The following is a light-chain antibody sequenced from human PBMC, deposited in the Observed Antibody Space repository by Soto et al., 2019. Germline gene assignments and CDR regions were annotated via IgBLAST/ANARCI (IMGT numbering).Light chain of an antibody. Sequence: QSVLTQPPSMSGAPGQRVTISCTGSDSNIGAGYDVHWYQHLPGTAPKLLMYGNSIRPSGVPDRFSGSRSGTSASLAITGPQAEDEAQYYCQSYDSSLSGSVVFGGGTKLTVL. CDR1: DSNIGAGYD. CDR3: QSYDSSLSGSVV. J-gene: IGLJ2*01. CDR2: GNS. V-gene: IGLV1-40*01.